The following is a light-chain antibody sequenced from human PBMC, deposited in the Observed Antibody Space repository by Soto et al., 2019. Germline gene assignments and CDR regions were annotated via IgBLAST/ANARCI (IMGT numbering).Light chain of an antibody. V-gene: IGKV4-1*01. CDR1: QSVLYTSNNRNH. J-gene: IGKJ2*01. CDR2: WAS. CDR3: QKEYGMPYT. Sequence: DIVMTQSPDSLAVSVGERATINCKSSQSVLYTSNNRNHLAWYQQKPGQPPKLLIYWASTRESGVPDRFSGSGSGTDCTLAISSLQAEDVAGYFCQKEYGMPYTFGQGTNLEI.